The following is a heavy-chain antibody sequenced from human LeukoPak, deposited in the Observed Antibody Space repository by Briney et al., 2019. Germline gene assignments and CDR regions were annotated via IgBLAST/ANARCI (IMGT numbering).Heavy chain of an antibody. CDR3: ARARVGMDV. CDR1: GGSISSGDYY. Sequence: PSEALSLTCTVSGGSISSGDYYWSWIRQPPGKGLEWIGYIYYSGSTYYNPSLKSRVTISVETSKNQFSLKLSSVTAADTAVYYCARARVGMDVWGQGTTVTVSS. V-gene: IGHV4-30-4*01. CDR2: IYYSGST. D-gene: IGHD3-3*01. J-gene: IGHJ6*02.